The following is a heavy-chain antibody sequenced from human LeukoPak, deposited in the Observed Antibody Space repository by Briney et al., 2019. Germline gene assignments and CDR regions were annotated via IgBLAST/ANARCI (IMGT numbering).Heavy chain of an antibody. CDR1: GFTFSCNS. Sequence: PGGSLRLSCSASGFTFSCNSMHWVRQAPGKGLVCVSRISGDGSTIDYADSVRARFTISRDNAKNTVYLQMNSLRAEDTAVYYCTRSVDYWGQGTLVTVSS. J-gene: IGHJ4*02. CDR3: TRSVDY. CDR2: ISGDGSTI. V-gene: IGHV3-74*01.